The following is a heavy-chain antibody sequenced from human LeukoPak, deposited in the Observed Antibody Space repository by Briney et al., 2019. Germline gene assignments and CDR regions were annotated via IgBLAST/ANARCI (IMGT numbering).Heavy chain of an antibody. CDR2: ISGSGGST. D-gene: IGHD3-3*01. CDR1: GFTFSSYA. J-gene: IGHJ4*02. CDR3: AKDSEPNRYYDFWSGYLDY. Sequence: GGSLRLSCAASGFTFSSYATSWVRQAPGKGLEWVSAISGSGGSTYYADSVKGRFTISRDNSKNTLYLQMNSLRAEDTAVYYCAKDSEPNRYYDFWSGYLDYWGQGTLVTVSS. V-gene: IGHV3-23*01.